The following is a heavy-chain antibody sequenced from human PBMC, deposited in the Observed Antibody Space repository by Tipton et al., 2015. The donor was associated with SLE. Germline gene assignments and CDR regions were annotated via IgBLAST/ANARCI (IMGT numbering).Heavy chain of an antibody. V-gene: IGHV3-43D*03. CDR1: GFTFDDYA. CDR3: AKEGSSEPYFHH. D-gene: IGHD1-14*01. Sequence: SLRLSCAASGFTFDDYAMHWVRQAPGKGLEWVSLISWDGTSTYYVDSVKGRFSISRDNSKNSLYLQMNSPTAEDTALYYCAKEGSSEPYFHHWGQGTLVTVSS. CDR2: ISWDGTST. J-gene: IGHJ1*01.